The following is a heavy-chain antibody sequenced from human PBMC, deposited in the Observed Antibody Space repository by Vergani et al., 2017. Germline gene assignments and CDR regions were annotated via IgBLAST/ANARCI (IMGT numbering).Heavy chain of an antibody. CDR1: GFTVSSNY. D-gene: IGHD3-22*01. V-gene: IGHV3-53*01. CDR3: ARGAGYYDSSGYYQFDS. J-gene: IGHJ4*02. Sequence: EVQLVESGGGLIQPGGSLRLSCAASGFTVSSNYMSWVRQAPGKGLEWVSVIYSGGSTYYADSVKGRFTISRDNSKNTLYLQMNSLRAEDTAVYYCARGAGYYDSSGYYQFDSWGQGTLVTVSS. CDR2: IYSGGST.